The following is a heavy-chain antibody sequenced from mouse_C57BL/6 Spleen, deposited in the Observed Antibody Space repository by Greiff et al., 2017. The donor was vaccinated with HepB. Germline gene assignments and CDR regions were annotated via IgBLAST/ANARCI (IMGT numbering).Heavy chain of an antibody. J-gene: IGHJ1*03. CDR2: ISYDGSN. D-gene: IGHD1-1*01. Sequence: VQLKESGPGLVKPSQSLSLTCSVTGYSITSGYYWNWIRQFPGNKLEWMGYISYDGSNNYNPSLKNRISITRDTSKNQFFLKLNSVTTEDTATYYCARYYGSPDWYFDVWGTGTTVTVSS. V-gene: IGHV3-6*01. CDR3: ARYYGSPDWYFDV. CDR1: GYSITSGYY.